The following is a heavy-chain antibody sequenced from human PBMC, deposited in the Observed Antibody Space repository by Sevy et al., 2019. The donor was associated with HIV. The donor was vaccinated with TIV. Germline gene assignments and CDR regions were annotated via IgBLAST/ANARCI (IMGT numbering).Heavy chain of an antibody. Sequence: ASVKVSCKVSGGTFSGYAISWVRQAPGQGLEWMGGIIPIFGTANYAQKFQGRVTITADESTSTAYMELSSLRSEDTAVYYCARDTKRYYDSSGYYCAFDIWGQGTMVTVSS. CDR3: ARDTKRYYDSSGYYCAFDI. CDR2: IIPIFGTA. J-gene: IGHJ3*02. D-gene: IGHD3-22*01. V-gene: IGHV1-69*13. CDR1: GGTFSGYA.